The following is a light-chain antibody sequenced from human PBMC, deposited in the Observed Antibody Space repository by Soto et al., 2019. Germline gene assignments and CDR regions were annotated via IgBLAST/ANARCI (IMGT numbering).Light chain of an antibody. V-gene: IGLV2-23*01. J-gene: IGLJ1*01. CDR3: CPYAGGSTYV. CDR2: EAS. Sequence: QSALTQPASVSGSPGQSITISCAGTSSDVGSFNLVSWYQQHPGEAPQLIIYEASKRPSGVSNRFSGSKSGNTASLTISGLRAEDEADYYCCPYAGGSTYVFGTGTQLTVL. CDR1: SSDVGSFNL.